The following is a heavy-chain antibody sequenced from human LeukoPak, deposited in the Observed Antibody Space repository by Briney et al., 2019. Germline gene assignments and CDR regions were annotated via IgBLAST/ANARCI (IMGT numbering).Heavy chain of an antibody. V-gene: IGHV3-23*01. Sequence: GALRLSCAASGFTFSDYYMSWIRQAPGKGLEWVSAISGSGGSTYYADSVKGRFTISRDNSKNTLYLQMHSLRAEDTAVYYCAKESLRVVPSATFDYWGQGTLVTVSS. J-gene: IGHJ4*02. CDR1: GFTFSDYY. CDR3: AKESLRVVPSATFDY. D-gene: IGHD2-2*01. CDR2: ISGSGGST.